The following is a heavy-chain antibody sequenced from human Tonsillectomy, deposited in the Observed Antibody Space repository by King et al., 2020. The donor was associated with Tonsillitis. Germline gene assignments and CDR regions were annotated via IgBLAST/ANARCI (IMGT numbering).Heavy chain of an antibody. CDR3: ARGIPHHGTIDY. D-gene: IGHD2-2*01. CDR2: IGTRDDP. Sequence: VQLVESGGGLVQPGGSLRLSCAASGFTFSSFDMHWVRQGSGKALEWVSAIGTRDDPYYSGSVKGRFTISRENAKNSVNLQMNSLTAGDMAVYFCARGIPHHGTIDYWGQGTLVTVAS. J-gene: IGHJ4*02. CDR1: GFTFSSFD. V-gene: IGHV3-13*05.